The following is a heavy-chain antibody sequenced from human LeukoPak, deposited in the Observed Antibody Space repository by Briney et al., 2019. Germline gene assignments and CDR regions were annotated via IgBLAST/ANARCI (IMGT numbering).Heavy chain of an antibody. CDR1: GFTFSSFE. J-gene: IGHJ4*02. CDR3: VVAITY. V-gene: IGHV3-48*03. Sequence: PGGSLRLSCVASGFTFSSFEMNWARQPPGKGLEWISYISDSGTTKYYADSVKGRFTISRDNAKNSLYLQMNSLRAEDTAVYYCVVAITYWGRGTQVTVSS. D-gene: IGHD1-14*01. CDR2: ISDSGTTK.